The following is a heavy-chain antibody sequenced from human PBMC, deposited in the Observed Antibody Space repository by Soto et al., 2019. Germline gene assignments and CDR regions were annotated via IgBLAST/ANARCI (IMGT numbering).Heavy chain of an antibody. J-gene: IGHJ6*02. Sequence: SETLSLTCTVSGGSISSSNYFWGWIRQPPGKGLEWIGSIYFSGNTYYNPSLKSRVTMSVDTSKNQFSLKLSSVTAADTAVYYCARLGGYCSTTGCYGYYAMDVWGQGTSVTVSS. CDR3: ARLGGYCSTTGCYGYYAMDV. D-gene: IGHD2-2*01. V-gene: IGHV4-39*01. CDR1: GGSISSSNYF. CDR2: IYFSGNT.